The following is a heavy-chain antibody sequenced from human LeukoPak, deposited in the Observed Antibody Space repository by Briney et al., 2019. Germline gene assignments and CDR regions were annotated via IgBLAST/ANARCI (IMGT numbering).Heavy chain of an antibody. Sequence: PGGSLRLSCAASGFTFSSYAMSWVRKAPGKGLEWVSIISDNGASTYYADSVKGRFIISRDNSKNTLYLQMNSLRAEDTAIYYCAKGQRVIVPSTRIMDVWGKGTTVTVSS. D-gene: IGHD2/OR15-2a*01. CDR2: ISDNGAST. CDR3: AKGQRVIVPSTRIMDV. CDR1: GFTFSSYA. J-gene: IGHJ6*04. V-gene: IGHV3-23*01.